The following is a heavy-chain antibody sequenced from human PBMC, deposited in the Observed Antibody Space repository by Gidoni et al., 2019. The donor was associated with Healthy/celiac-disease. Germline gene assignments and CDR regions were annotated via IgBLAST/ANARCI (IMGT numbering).Heavy chain of an antibody. CDR2: ISGSGGST. V-gene: IGHV3-23*01. J-gene: IGHJ4*02. D-gene: IGHD5-12*01. Sequence: EVQLLESGGGLVQPGGSLRLSCAASGFTFSSYASSWVRQAPGKGLEWVSAISGSGGSTYYADSVKGRFTISRDNTKNTLYLQMNSLRAEDTAVYYCAKEIAKWLINDYWGQGTLVTVSS. CDR1: GFTFSSYA. CDR3: AKEIAKWLINDY.